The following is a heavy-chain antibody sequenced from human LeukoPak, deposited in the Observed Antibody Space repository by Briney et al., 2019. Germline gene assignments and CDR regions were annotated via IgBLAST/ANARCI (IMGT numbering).Heavy chain of an antibody. J-gene: IGHJ4*02. CDR1: GFTFSSYA. D-gene: IGHD5-24*01. CDR2: ISGSGGRT. V-gene: IGHV3-23*01. Sequence: GGSLRLSCAASGFTFSSYAMSWVRQAPGKGLEWVSAISGSGGRTYYADSVKGRFTISRDNSKNTLYLQMNSLRAEDTAVYYCAKDRGDGYNYFDYWGQGTLVTVSS. CDR3: AKDRGDGYNYFDY.